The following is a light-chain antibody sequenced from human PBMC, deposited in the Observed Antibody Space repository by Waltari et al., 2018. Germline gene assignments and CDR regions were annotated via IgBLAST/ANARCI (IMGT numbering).Light chain of an antibody. V-gene: IGLV2-18*02. CDR3: SSYTSSSTFGV. Sequence: QSALTQPPSVSGSPGQSVTISCTGTSSDVGSYNRVSWYQHPPGTAPKLMINEVSNRPSGVPDRFAGAKSGNTASLTISGLQAEDEAHYYCSSYTSSSTFGVFGGGTKLTVL. J-gene: IGLJ3*02. CDR1: SSDVGSYNR. CDR2: EVS.